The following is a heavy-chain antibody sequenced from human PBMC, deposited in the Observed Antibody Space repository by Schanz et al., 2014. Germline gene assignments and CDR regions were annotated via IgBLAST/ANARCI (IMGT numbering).Heavy chain of an antibody. Sequence: QVQLVQSGAEVKEPGASVKLSCKSSGYTFTDYYMHWVRQAPGQGLEWVGWIDPNGGATNHAQMLQGRVTMTRDTSISTAFMELSGLTSDDTATYFCARARYTGYDCSGYWGQGTLLIVSS. J-gene: IGHJ4*02. CDR3: ARARYTGYDCSGY. CDR2: IDPNGGAT. V-gene: IGHV1-2*02. CDR1: GYTFTDYY. D-gene: IGHD5-12*01.